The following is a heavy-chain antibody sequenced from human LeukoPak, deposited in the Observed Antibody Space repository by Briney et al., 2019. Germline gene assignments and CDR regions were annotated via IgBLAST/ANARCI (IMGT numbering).Heavy chain of an antibody. D-gene: IGHD3-10*01. Sequence: GGSLRLSCAASGFTFSSYWMSWVRQAPGKGLEWVANINQDGSEKYYVDSVKGRFTISRDNAKNSLYLQMNSLRGEDTAVYYCARGGGSMVRGVIGAPFDYWGQGTLGTVSS. CDR3: ARGGGSMVRGVIGAPFDY. V-gene: IGHV3-7*01. CDR1: GFTFSSYW. CDR2: INQDGSEK. J-gene: IGHJ4*02.